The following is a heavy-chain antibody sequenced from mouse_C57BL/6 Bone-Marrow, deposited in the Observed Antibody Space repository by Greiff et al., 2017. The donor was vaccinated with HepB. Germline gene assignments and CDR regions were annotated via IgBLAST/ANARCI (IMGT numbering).Heavy chain of an antibody. J-gene: IGHJ1*03. Sequence: VQLVESGAELVRPGASVKLSCKASGYTFTDYYINWVKQRPGQGLEWIARIYPGSGNTYYNEKFKGKATLTAEKSSSTAYMQLSSLTSEDSAVYFCARSFYGSSYVRYFDVWGTGTTVTVSS. V-gene: IGHV1-76*01. CDR2: IYPGSGNT. D-gene: IGHD1-1*01. CDR1: GYTFTDYY. CDR3: ARSFYGSSYVRYFDV.